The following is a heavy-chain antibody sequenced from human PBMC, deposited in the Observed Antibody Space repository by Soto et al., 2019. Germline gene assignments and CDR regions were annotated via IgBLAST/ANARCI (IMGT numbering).Heavy chain of an antibody. CDR3: AKVSSSWYAGFFDL. V-gene: IGHV3-64*04. D-gene: IGHD6-13*01. CDR2: ISSNGGST. J-gene: IGHJ4*02. Sequence: HPGGSLRLSCSASGFTFSSYAMHWVRQAPGKGLEYVSAISSNGGSTYYADSVKGRFTISRDNSMNTLYLQMNTLRAEDTAIYYCAKVSSSWYAGFFDLWGQGTLVTVSS. CDR1: GFTFSSYA.